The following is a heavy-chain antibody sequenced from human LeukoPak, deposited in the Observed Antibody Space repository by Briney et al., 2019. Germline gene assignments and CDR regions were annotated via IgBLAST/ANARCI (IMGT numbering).Heavy chain of an antibody. CDR1: GFTLTSFA. CDR3: ASNPGRGDWFDS. Sequence: PGGSLRLSCAASGFTLTSFAMSWVRQAPGKGQEWVATINDSGGASHHADSVKGRFTISRDNSKDTLYLHMNSLRAEDTAVYYCASNPGRGDWFDSWGQGTLVTVSS. D-gene: IGHD3-10*01. J-gene: IGHJ5*01. V-gene: IGHV3-23*01. CDR2: INDSGGAS.